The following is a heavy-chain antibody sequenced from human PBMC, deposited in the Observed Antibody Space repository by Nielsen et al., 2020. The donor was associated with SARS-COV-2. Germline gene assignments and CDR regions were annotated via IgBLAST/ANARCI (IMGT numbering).Heavy chain of an antibody. Sequence: ASVKVSCKASGYTFTSYTMHWVRQAPGQRLEWMGWINAGNGDTKYSQMFQGRVTITRDTSASTAYMELSSLRSEDTAVYYCAKTWIQGFQYYYYYYGLDVWGQGTTVTVSS. CDR2: INAGNGDT. J-gene: IGHJ6*02. D-gene: IGHD5-18*01. CDR1: GYTFTSYT. V-gene: IGHV1-3*01. CDR3: AKTWIQGFQYYYYYYGLDV.